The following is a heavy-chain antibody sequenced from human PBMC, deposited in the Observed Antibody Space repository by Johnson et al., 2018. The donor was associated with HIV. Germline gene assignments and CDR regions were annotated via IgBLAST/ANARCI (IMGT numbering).Heavy chain of an antibody. CDR1: GFTFSSYW. CDR3: ARDRGGYYYDSSGLDAFDI. CDR2: ISGSGGST. Sequence: VQLVESGGGLVQPGGSLRLSCAASGFTFSSYWMHWVRQAPGTGLAWVSAISGSGGSTSYADSVRGRFPISRDNAKNSLYLQMNSLRAEDTAVYSCARDRGGYYYDSSGLDAFDIWGQGTMVTVSS. V-gene: IGHV3-48*04. J-gene: IGHJ3*02. D-gene: IGHD3-22*01.